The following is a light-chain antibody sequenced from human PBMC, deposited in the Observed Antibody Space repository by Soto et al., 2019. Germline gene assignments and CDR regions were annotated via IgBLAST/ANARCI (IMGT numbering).Light chain of an antibody. CDR1: QSVSSSY. Sequence: EIVLTQSPGTLSLSPGEGATLSCRASQSVSSSYLAWYQQKPGQAPRLLIYGASSRATGIPDRFSGSGSGTDFTLTISRLEPEDFAVYYCQQYGNSRWTFGQGTKVEIK. V-gene: IGKV3-20*01. CDR2: GAS. J-gene: IGKJ1*01. CDR3: QQYGNSRWT.